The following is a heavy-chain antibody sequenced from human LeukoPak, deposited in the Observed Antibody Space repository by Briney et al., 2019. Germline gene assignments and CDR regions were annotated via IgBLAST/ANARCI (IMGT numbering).Heavy chain of an antibody. CDR3: ARDFALSNTVTTSIGFEY. J-gene: IGHJ4*02. Sequence: ASVKVSCKASGYTFTSYDIHWVRQATGQGLEWMGRMNPNRGDTDYAQKFQGRVTMTRDTSTSTVYMELSSLRSEDTAVYYCARDFALSNTVTTSIGFEYWGQGTLVTVSS. V-gene: IGHV1-8*01. CDR1: GYTFTSYD. D-gene: IGHD4-17*01. CDR2: MNPNRGDT.